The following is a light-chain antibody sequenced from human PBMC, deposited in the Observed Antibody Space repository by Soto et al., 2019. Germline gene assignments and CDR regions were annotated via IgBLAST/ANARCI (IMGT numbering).Light chain of an antibody. CDR1: SSDVGGYNF. CDR2: EVS. V-gene: IGLV2-14*01. J-gene: IGLJ2*01. Sequence: QSALTQPASVSGSPGQSITISRTGTSSDVGGYNFVSWYQQHPGKAPKLMIYEVSNRPSGVSIRFSGSKSGNTASLTISGLQAEDEADYYCSSYRSSSTYVVFGGGTKVTVL. CDR3: SSYRSSSTYVV.